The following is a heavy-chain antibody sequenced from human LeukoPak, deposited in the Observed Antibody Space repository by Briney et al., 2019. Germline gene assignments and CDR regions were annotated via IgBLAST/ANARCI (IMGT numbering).Heavy chain of an antibody. Sequence: SETLSLTCAVYGGSFSGYYWSWIRQPPGKGLEWIGEINHSGSTNYNPSLKSRVTISVDTSKNQFSLKLSSVTAADTPVYYCARSMVRGLRRFDYWGQGTLVTGSS. J-gene: IGHJ4*02. D-gene: IGHD3-10*01. V-gene: IGHV4-34*01. CDR1: GGSFSGYY. CDR2: INHSGST. CDR3: ARSMVRGLRRFDY.